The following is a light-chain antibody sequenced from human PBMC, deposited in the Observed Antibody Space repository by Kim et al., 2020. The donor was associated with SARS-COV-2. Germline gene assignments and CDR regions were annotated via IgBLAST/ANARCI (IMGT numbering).Light chain of an antibody. J-gene: IGLJ1*01. CDR2: LYRDGSH. CDR1: SAYNAHG. V-gene: IGLV4-69*01. Sequence: SVTLTCNLRSAYNAHGNEGRQQQPQKGTRCHMKLYRDGSHTKGDGIPDRFSGSSSGAERDLTISGLQSEDEADYYCQTWATGIHVFGSGTKVTVL. CDR3: QTWATGIHV.